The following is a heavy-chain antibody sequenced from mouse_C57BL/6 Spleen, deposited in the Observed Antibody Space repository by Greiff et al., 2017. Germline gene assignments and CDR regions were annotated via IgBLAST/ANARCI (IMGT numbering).Heavy chain of an antibody. Sequence: EVKLQQSVAELLRPGASVKLSCTASGFNIKNTYMYWVKQRPEQGLEWIGWIDPANGNTKYAAKFKGKATITADTSSNTAYLQLSILTSEDTAIYCCARENYDYLDYWGQGTTLTVSS. CDR2: IDPANGNT. CDR3: ARENYDYLDY. J-gene: IGHJ2*01. V-gene: IGHV14-3*01. CDR1: GFNIKNTY. D-gene: IGHD2-4*01.